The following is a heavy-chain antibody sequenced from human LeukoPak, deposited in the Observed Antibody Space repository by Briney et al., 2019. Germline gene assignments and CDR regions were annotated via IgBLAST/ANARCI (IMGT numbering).Heavy chain of an antibody. J-gene: IGHJ4*02. V-gene: IGHV1-2*02. Sequence: GASVKVSCKVSGYSLTELSMHWVRQAPGQGLEWMGWINPNSGGTNYAQKFQGRVTMTRDTSISTAYMELSRLRSDDTAVYYCARIPAGYSSGWYYFDYWGQGTLVTVSS. D-gene: IGHD6-19*01. CDR2: INPNSGGT. CDR1: GYSLTELS. CDR3: ARIPAGYSSGWYYFDY.